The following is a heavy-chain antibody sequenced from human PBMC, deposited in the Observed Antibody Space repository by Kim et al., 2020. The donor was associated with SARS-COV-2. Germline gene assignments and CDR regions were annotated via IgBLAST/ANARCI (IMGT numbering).Heavy chain of an antibody. CDR3: ARVSDYYFDY. Sequence: STNYNPSLQSRVTISVDKSKNQFSLKLSSVTAADTAVYYCARVSDYYFDYWGQGTLVTVSS. J-gene: IGHJ4*02. CDR2: ST. D-gene: IGHD3-10*01. V-gene: IGHV4-4*02.